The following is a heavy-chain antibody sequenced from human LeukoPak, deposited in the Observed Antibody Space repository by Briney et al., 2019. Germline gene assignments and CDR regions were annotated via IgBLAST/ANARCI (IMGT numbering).Heavy chain of an antibody. J-gene: IGHJ5*02. CDR2: MNPNSGNT. D-gene: IGHD2-2*02. V-gene: IGHV1-8*01. CDR3: ARRHCSSTSCYIGRRNWFDP. Sequence: ASVKVSCKASGYTFTSYDINWVRQGTGQGLEWMGWMNPNSGNTGYAQKFQGRVTMTRNTSISTAYMELSSLRSEDTAVYHCARRHCSSTSCYIGRRNWFDPWGQGTLVTVSS. CDR1: GYTFTSYD.